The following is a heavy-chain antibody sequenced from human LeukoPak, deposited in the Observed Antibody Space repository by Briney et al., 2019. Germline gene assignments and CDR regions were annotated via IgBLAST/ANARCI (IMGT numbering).Heavy chain of an antibody. Sequence: GGSLRLSCAASGFTFSSYSMNWVRQAPGKGLEWVSSIRSSSSYIYYADAVKGRFTISRGNAENSLYLQMNSLRAEDTAVYYCARELFANYDILTGYMDVWGQGTTVTVSS. J-gene: IGHJ6*02. CDR3: ARELFANYDILTGYMDV. CDR1: GFTFSSYS. D-gene: IGHD3-9*01. CDR2: IRSSSSYI. V-gene: IGHV3-21*01.